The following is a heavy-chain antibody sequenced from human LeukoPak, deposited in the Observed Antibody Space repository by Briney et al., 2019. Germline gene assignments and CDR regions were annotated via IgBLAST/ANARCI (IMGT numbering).Heavy chain of an antibody. Sequence: ASVKVSCKVSGYTLTELSIHWVRQAPGKGLEWMGYFDPEDDETIYAQKFQGSVTMTEDTSTDTAYMDLSSLRSEDTAVYYCATAVFGATFDYWGQGTLVTVSS. CDR1: GYTLTELS. J-gene: IGHJ4*02. V-gene: IGHV1-24*01. D-gene: IGHD3-10*02. CDR3: ATAVFGATFDY. CDR2: FDPEDDET.